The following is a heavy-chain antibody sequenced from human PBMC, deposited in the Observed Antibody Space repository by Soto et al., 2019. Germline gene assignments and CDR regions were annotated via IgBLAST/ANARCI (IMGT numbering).Heavy chain of an antibody. Sequence: GGSLSLSCAGSGFTFSGYAMTWVRQAPGKGLEWVSVISTSGDRPDYADSVKGRFTISRDSSKNTLYLQMNSLRAEDSAVYYCARDSITNYYETSGYFLFYFWGPGTLVTVSS. D-gene: IGHD3-22*01. CDR2: ISTSGDRP. CDR1: GFTFSGYA. CDR3: ARDSITNYYETSGYFLFYF. V-gene: IGHV3-23*01. J-gene: IGHJ4*02.